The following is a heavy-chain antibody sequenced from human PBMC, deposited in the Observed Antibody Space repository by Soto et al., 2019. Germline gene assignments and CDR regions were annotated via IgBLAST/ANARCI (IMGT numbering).Heavy chain of an antibody. CDR2: IIPIFGTA. CDR3: ARGKGIAAAGTEGWFDP. J-gene: IGHJ5*02. V-gene: IGHV1-69*13. Sequence: SVKVSCKASGGTFSSYAISWVRQAPGQGLEWMGGIIPIFGTANYAQKFQGRVTITADESTSTAYMELSSLRSEDTAVYYCARGKGIAAAGTEGWFDPWGQGTLVTVS. CDR1: GGTFSSYA. D-gene: IGHD6-13*01.